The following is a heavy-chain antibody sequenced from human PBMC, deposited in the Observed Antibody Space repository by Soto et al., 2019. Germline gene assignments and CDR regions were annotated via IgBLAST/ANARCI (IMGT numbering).Heavy chain of an antibody. J-gene: IGHJ5*02. V-gene: IGHV4-59*01. CDR3: ARDEIVGATHWFDP. D-gene: IGHD1-26*01. CDR2: IYYSGST. CDR1: GGSISSYY. Sequence: SETLSLTCTVSGGSISSYYWSWIRQPPGKGLEWIGYIYYSGSTNYNPSLKSRVTISVDTSKNQFSLKLSSVTAADTAVYYCARDEIVGATHWFDPWGQGTLVTVSS.